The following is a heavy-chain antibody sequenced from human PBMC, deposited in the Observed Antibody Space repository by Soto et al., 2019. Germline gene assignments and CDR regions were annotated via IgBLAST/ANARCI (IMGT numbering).Heavy chain of an antibody. J-gene: IGHJ4*02. CDR1: GFTFSSYA. D-gene: IGHD1-26*01. V-gene: IGHV3-30-3*01. CDR2: ISYDGSNK. CDR3: ARSGFSGSYYSFDY. Sequence: GGSLRLSCAASGFTFSSYAMHWVRQAPGKGLEWVAVISYDGSNKYYADSVKGRFTISRDNSKNTQYLQMNSLRAEDTAVYYCARSGFSGSYYSFDYWGQGTLVTVSS.